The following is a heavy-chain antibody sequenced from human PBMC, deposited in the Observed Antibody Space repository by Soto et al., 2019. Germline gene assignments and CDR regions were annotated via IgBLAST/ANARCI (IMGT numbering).Heavy chain of an antibody. CDR2: IYYSGST. V-gene: IGHV4-39*07. CDR3: ARDRYYYDSSGGSGYYYGMDV. CDR1: GGSISSSSYY. Sequence: SETLSLTCTVSGGSISSSSYYWGWIRQPPGKGLEWIGSIYYSGSTYYNPSLKSRVTISVDTSKNQFSLKLSSVTAADTAVYYCARDRYYYDSSGGSGYYYGMDVWGQGTTVTVSS. J-gene: IGHJ6*02. D-gene: IGHD3-22*01.